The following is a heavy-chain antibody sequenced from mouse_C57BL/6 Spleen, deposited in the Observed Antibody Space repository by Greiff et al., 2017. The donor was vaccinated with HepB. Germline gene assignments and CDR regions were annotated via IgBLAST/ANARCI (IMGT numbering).Heavy chain of an antibody. CDR2: SRNKANDYTT. V-gene: IGHV7-1*01. Sequence: EVKLVESGGGLVQSGRSLRLSCATSGFTFSDFYMEWVRQAPGKGLEWIAASRNKANDYTTEYSASVKGRFIVSRDTSQSILYLQMNALRAEDTAIYYCARDAPDDYPYYYAMDYWGQGTSVTVSS. D-gene: IGHD2-4*01. CDR1: GFTFSDFY. J-gene: IGHJ4*01. CDR3: ARDAPDDYPYYYAMDY.